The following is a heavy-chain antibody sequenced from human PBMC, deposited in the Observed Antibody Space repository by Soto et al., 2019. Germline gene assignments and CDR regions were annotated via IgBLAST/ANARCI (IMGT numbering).Heavy chain of an antibody. D-gene: IGHD1-26*01. CDR1: GFTFTSSA. CDR3: AAYVSLGATSFDY. V-gene: IGHV1-58*01. CDR2: IVVGSGNT. Sequence: RASVKVSCKASGFTFTSSAVQWVRQARGQRLEWIGWIVVGSGNTNYAQKFQERVTITRDMSTSTAYMELSSLRSEDTAVYYCAAYVSLGATSFDYWGQGTLVTVSS. J-gene: IGHJ4*02.